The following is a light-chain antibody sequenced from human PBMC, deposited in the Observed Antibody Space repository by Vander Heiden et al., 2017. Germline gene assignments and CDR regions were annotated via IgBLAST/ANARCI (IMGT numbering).Light chain of an antibody. J-gene: IGLJ1*01. CDR2: DDS. CDR3: QVWDSSSDHLYV. Sequence: SYVLTQPPSVSVAPGKTARITRGGNNIGSKSGHWYQQKPGQAPVLVVYDDSDRPSGIPERFSGSNSGNTATLTISRVEAGDEADYYCQVWDSSSDHLYVFGTGTKVTVL. CDR1: NIGSKS. V-gene: IGLV3-21*03.